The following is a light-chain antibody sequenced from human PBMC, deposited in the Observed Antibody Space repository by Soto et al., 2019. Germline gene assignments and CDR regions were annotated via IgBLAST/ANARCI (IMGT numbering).Light chain of an antibody. CDR2: GNS. V-gene: IGLV1-40*01. Sequence: QSVLTQPPSVSGAPGQRVTISCTGSSSNIGAGYDVHWYQQLPGTAPKLLISGNSNRPSGVPDRFSGSKSGTSASLAITGLQAEDEADYYCQSYDSSLSGWVFGGGTKL. CDR1: SSNIGAGYD. CDR3: QSYDSSLSGWV. J-gene: IGLJ3*02.